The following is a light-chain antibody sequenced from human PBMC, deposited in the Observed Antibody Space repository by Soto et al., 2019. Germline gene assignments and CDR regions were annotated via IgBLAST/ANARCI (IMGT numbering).Light chain of an antibody. CDR2: RDD. Sequence: QSVLTQAPSASGTPVQSVTISCSGSRSNIGSSFVYWYYQVPGTAPKLLIHRDDQRPSGVPDRFSGSKSGTSPSLAIRGLRSEDEGVYYCAAWDDSLSGSVVFGGGTKRTVL. CDR1: RSNIGSSF. CDR3: AAWDDSLSGSVV. V-gene: IGLV1-47*01. J-gene: IGLJ2*01.